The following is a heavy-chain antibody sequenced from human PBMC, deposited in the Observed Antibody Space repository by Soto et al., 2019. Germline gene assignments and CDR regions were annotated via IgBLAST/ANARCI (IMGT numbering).Heavy chain of an antibody. CDR1: GFTFGDYA. V-gene: IGHV3-49*03. CDR2: IRSKAYGGTT. Sequence: GGSLTLSCTASGFTFGDYAMSWFRQAPGKGLEWVGFIRSKAYGGTTEYAASVKGRFTISRDDSKSIAYLQMNSLKTEDTAVYYCTRALDYDFWSGLAYWGQGTLVTVSS. CDR3: TRALDYDFWSGLAY. J-gene: IGHJ4*02. D-gene: IGHD3-3*01.